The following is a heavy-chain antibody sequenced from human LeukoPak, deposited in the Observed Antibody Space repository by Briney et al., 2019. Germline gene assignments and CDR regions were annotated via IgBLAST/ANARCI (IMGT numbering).Heavy chain of an antibody. CDR2: IWYDGSNK. V-gene: IGHV3-33*01. D-gene: IGHD3-22*01. CDR3: ASYDSSGYAFDY. J-gene: IGHJ4*02. Sequence: GGSLRLSCAASGFTFSSYGMHWVRQAPGKGLEWVAVIWYDGSNKYYADSVKGRFTISRDNSKNTLYLQMNSLRAEDTAVYYCASYDSSGYAFDYWGQGTLVTVSS. CDR1: GFTFSSYG.